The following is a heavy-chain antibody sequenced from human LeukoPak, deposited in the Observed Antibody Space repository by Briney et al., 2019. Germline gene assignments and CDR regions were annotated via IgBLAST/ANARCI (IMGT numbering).Heavy chain of an antibody. D-gene: IGHD5/OR15-5a*01. CDR3: TSTLVL. CDR2: IKRKTDGGTT. J-gene: IGHJ4*02. CDR1: GFTFSDAW. V-gene: IGHV3-15*01. Sequence: GGSLRLSCAASGFTFSDAWMTWVRQAPGKGQEWVGRIKRKTDGGTTDYAAPVRGRFTISRDDSKNTLYLQMNSLKTEDTAVYYCTSTLVLRGQGTLVTVSS.